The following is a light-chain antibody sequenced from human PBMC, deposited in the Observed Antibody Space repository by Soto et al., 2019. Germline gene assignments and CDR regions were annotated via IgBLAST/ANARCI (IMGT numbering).Light chain of an antibody. CDR2: EAS. CDR1: QSVYKW. J-gene: IGKJ4*01. Sequence: DIQMTQSPSSVSASIGDRVTISCRASQSVYKWLVWYQQKPGKAPKLLIYEASSLQSGVPLRFSGSGYGTDFTLTISSLQPEDSATYYCQQADSFPLTFGGGTEVAI. V-gene: IGKV1-12*01. CDR3: QQADSFPLT.